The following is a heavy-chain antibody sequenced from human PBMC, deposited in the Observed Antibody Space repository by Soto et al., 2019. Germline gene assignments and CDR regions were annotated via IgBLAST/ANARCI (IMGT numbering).Heavy chain of an antibody. CDR1: GGTFSSYA. V-gene: IGHV1-69*13. J-gene: IGHJ6*02. CDR2: IIPIFGTA. Sequence: SVKVSCKASGGTFSSYAISWVRQAPGQGLEWMGGIIPIFGTANYAQKFQGRVTITADESTSTAYMELSSLRSEDTAVYYCARERPIYSSSSPLAYYGMDVWGQGPRSPSP. D-gene: IGHD6-6*01. CDR3: ARERPIYSSSSPLAYYGMDV.